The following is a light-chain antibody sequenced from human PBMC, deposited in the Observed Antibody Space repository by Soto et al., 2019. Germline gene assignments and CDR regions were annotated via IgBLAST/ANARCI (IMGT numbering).Light chain of an antibody. CDR1: QSVRNSY. CDR3: QQYGGSGWYT. J-gene: IGKJ2*01. V-gene: IGKV3-20*01. CDR2: GAS. Sequence: ETVLTQSPGTLSLSPGERATLSCRASQSVRNSYLAWYRQKPGQAPRLLIYGASTRATGIPDRFSGSGSGTDFTLTISRLEPEDFAVYYCQQYGGSGWYTFGQGTKLEIK.